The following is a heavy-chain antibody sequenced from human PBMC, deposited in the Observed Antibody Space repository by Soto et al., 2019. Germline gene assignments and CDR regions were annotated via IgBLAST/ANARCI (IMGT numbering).Heavy chain of an antibody. CDR2: INPNSGGT. CDR3: ATTAWIQLWAVFTDAFDI. D-gene: IGHD5-18*01. V-gene: IGHV1-2*02. CDR1: GYTFTGYY. J-gene: IGHJ3*02. Sequence: ASVKVSCKASGYTFTGYYMHWVRQATGQGLEWMGWINPNSGGTNYAQKFQGRVTMTRDTSISTAYMELSRLRSDDTAVYYCATTAWIQLWAVFTDAFDIWGQGTMVTVSS.